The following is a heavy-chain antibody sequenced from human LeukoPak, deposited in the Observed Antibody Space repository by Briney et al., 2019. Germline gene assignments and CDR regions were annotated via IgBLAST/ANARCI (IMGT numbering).Heavy chain of an antibody. J-gene: IGHJ1*01. CDR1: GFTFSSYG. CDR2: ISYDGSNK. V-gene: IGHV3-30*18. CDR3: AKETWIAAAGAEYFQH. D-gene: IGHD6-13*01. Sequence: PGRSLRLSCAASGFTFSSYGMHWVRQAPGKGLGWVAVISYDGSNKYYADSMKGRFTISRDNSKNTLYLQMNSLRAEDTAVYYCAKETWIAAAGAEYFQHWGQGTLVTVSS.